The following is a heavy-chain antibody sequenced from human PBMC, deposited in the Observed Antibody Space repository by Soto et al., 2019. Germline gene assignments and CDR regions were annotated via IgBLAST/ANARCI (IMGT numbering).Heavy chain of an antibody. CDR2: INPRSGGT. Sequence: QVQLEQSGVEVKKPGASVKVSCEGSGYTFSAYYIHWVRQAPGQGLEWMGWINPRSGGTNFAQKFQGRVTMTRDTSISTAYMELTRLMSNDTAVYYCATCTGGSCYYYGMDIWGQGTTVTVSS. D-gene: IGHD2-15*01. V-gene: IGHV1-2*02. CDR1: GYTFSAYY. CDR3: ATCTGGSCYYYGMDI. J-gene: IGHJ6*02.